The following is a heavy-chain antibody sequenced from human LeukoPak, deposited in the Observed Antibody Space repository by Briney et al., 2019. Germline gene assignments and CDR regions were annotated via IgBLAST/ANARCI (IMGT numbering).Heavy chain of an antibody. V-gene: IGHV4-59*01. D-gene: IGHD3-22*01. CDR3: ASLPLYYDSSGYFGAFDI. CDR2: IYYSGST. Sequence: SETLSLTCTVSGGSISSYYWSWIRQPPGKGLEWIGYIYYSGSTNYNPSLKSRVTISVDTSKNQFSLKLSSVTAADTAVYYCASLPLYYDSSGYFGAFDIWGQGTMVTVSS. CDR1: GGSISSYY. J-gene: IGHJ3*02.